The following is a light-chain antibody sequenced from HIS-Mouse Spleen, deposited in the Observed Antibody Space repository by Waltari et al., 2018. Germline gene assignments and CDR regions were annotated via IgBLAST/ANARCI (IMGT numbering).Light chain of an antibody. J-gene: IGLJ2*01. CDR1: SSDVGSYNL. CDR3: CSYAGSSTVV. Sequence: QSALTQPASVSGSPGQSITISCTGTSSDVGSYNLVSWYQQHPGKAPKRMIYEGSKRPSGVSNRFSGSKSGNTPSLTISGLQAEDEADYYCCSYAGSSTVVFGGGTKLTVL. V-gene: IGLV2-23*01. CDR2: EGS.